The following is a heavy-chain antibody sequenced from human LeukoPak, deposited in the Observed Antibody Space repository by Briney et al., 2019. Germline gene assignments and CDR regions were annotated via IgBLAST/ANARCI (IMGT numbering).Heavy chain of an antibody. CDR3: AREDYYDSSGYSD. Sequence: SETPSLTCTVSGGSISSYYWSWIRQPPGKGLEWIGYIYYSGSTNYNPSLKSRVTISVDTSKNQFSLKLSSVTAADTAVYYCAREDYYDSSGYSDWGQGTLVTVSS. CDR1: GGSISSYY. CDR2: IYYSGST. D-gene: IGHD3-22*01. J-gene: IGHJ4*02. V-gene: IGHV4-59*01.